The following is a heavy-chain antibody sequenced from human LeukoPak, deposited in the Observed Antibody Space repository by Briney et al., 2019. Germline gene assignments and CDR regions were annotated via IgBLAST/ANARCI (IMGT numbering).Heavy chain of an antibody. Sequence: SETLSLTCTVSGGSISSSSYYWGWIRQPPGKGLEWIGSIYYSGSTYYNPSLKSRVTISVDTSKNQFSLKLSSVTAADTAVYYCARVRLGWEPGRDVPYYFDYWGQGTLVTVSS. CDR1: GGSISSSSYY. D-gene: IGHD1-26*01. CDR3: ARVRLGWEPGRDVPYYFDY. J-gene: IGHJ4*02. V-gene: IGHV4-39*07. CDR2: IYYSGST.